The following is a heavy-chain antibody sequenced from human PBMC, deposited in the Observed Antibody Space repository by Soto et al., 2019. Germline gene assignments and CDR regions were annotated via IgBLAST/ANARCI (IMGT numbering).Heavy chain of an antibody. D-gene: IGHD2-2*01. CDR1: GFTFSNAW. V-gene: IGHV3-15*01. CDR2: IKSKTDGGTT. J-gene: IGHJ4*02. CDR3: TTGSGIVVVPAAIGY. Sequence: EVQLVESGGGLVKPGGSLRLSCAASGFTFSNAWMSWVRQAPGKGLEWVGRIKSKTDGGTTDYAAPVKGRFTISRDDSKNTLYLQMNSLKTEDTAVYYCTTGSGIVVVPAAIGYWGQGTLVTVSS.